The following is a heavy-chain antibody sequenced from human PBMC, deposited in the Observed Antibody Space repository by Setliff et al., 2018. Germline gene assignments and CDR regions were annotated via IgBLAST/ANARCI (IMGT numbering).Heavy chain of an antibody. J-gene: IGHJ4*02. CDR3: AGQGPIFGSGLIPGFDQ. CDR2: SSSTGRYT. CDR1: GFTFSAYS. Sequence: LRLSCAASGFTFSAYSMNWVRQAPGKGLEWVSSSSSTGRYTFYADSVKGRFTVSKDNAKNSLYLEMNSLRAEDTAVYYCAGQGPIFGSGLIPGFDQWGQGTMVTVSS. V-gene: IGHV3-21*01. D-gene: IGHD3-3*01.